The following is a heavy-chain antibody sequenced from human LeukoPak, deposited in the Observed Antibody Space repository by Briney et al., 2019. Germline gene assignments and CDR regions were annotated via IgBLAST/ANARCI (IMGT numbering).Heavy chain of an antibody. D-gene: IGHD3-3*01. V-gene: IGHV4-34*01. J-gene: IGHJ4*02. CDR2: INHSGST. CDR3: ATGGFLVLFDY. Sequence: SGTLSLTCAVYGGSFSGYYWSWIRQPPGKGLEWIGEINHSGSTNYNPSLKSRVTISVDTSKNQFSLKLSSVTAADTAVYYCATGGFLVLFDYWGQGTLVTVSS. CDR1: GGSFSGYY.